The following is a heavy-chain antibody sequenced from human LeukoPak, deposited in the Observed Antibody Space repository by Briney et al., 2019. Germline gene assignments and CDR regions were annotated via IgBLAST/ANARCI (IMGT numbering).Heavy chain of an antibody. CDR3: ARDEAFDI. CDR1: GFSVSSNY. Sequence: GGSLRLSCAASGFSVSSNYMSWVRQAPGKGLEWVSVIYSGGYTYYADSVKGRFTISRDNSKNTVYLQMNSLRAEDTAIYYCARDEAFDIWGQGTMVTVSP. V-gene: IGHV3-53*01. CDR2: IYSGGYT. J-gene: IGHJ3*02.